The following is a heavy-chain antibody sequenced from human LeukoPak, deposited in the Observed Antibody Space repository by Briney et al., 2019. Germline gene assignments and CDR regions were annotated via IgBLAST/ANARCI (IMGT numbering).Heavy chain of an antibody. D-gene: IGHD1-14*01. CDR1: GGSISSGSYY. J-gene: IGHJ4*02. CDR3: ARGLAGGSPGYFDY. CDR2: IYTSGST. V-gene: IGHV4-61*02. Sequence: SQTLSLTCTVSGGSISSGSYYWSWIRQPAGKGLEWIGRIYTSGSTNYNPSLKSRVTISVDTSKNQFSLKLSSVTAADTAVYYCARGLAGGSPGYFDYWGQGTLVTVSS.